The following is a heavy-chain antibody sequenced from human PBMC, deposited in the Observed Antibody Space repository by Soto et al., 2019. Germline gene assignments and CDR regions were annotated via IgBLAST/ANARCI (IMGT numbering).Heavy chain of an antibody. D-gene: IGHD2-21*02. CDR2: IXAGNGXT. CDR1: GYTFTTYG. Sequence: XVKVSCKASGYTFTTYGISWVRQAPGQRLEWMGGIXAGNGXTKYSQKFQGXXTMTRDTXXSTDYMELSSLRSEDTAVYYCARSIVVVTALDYWGQGTLVTVS. V-gene: IGHV1-3*01. J-gene: IGHJ4*02. CDR3: ARSIVVVTALDY.